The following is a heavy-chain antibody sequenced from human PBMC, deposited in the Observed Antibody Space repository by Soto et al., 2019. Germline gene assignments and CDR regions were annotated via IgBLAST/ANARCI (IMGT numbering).Heavy chain of an antibody. Sequence: GGSLRLSCSASGFTFSSYAMHWVRQAPGKGLEYVSAISSNGGSTYYADSVKGRFTISRDNSKNTLYLQMSSLRAEDTAVYYCVKGRWDSSSWSYYYYGMDVWGQGTTVTVSS. V-gene: IGHV3-64D*08. CDR1: GFTFSSYA. J-gene: IGHJ6*02. CDR2: ISSNGGST. D-gene: IGHD6-13*01. CDR3: VKGRWDSSSWSYYYYGMDV.